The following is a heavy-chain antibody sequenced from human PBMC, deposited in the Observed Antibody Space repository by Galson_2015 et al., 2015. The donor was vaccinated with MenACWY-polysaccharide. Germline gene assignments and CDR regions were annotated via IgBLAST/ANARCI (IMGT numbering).Heavy chain of an antibody. D-gene: IGHD1-1*01. CDR2: LHSSGNT. V-gene: IGHV3-53*01. CDR1: GFTFGTYW. CDR3: ARATLSGGFES. J-gene: IGHJ4*02. Sequence: SLRLSCAASGFTFGTYWVHWVRQAPGKGLEWVSFLHSSGNTDHTDSVKGRFTISRDTSTNTLYLHMNSLRAEDTAVYFCARATLSGGFESWGQGTLVTVSS.